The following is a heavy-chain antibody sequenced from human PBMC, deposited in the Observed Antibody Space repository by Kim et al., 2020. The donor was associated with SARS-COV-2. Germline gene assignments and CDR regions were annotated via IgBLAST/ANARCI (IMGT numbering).Heavy chain of an antibody. Sequence: NTKYSQKFQGRVTITRDTSASTAYMELSSLRSEDTAVYYCARGWYNWFDPWGQGTLVTVSS. CDR3: ARGWYNWFDP. V-gene: IGHV1-3*01. CDR2: NT. D-gene: IGHD2-15*01. J-gene: IGHJ5*02.